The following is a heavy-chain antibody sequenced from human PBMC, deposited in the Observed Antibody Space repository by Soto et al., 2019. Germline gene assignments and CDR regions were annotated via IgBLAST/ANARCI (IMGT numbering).Heavy chain of an antibody. J-gene: IGHJ4*02. V-gene: IGHV4-61*01. D-gene: IGHD5-18*01. CDR1: GGSVTSGNYY. Sequence: PSETLSLTCTVSGGSVTSGNYYWSSIRQPPGRGLEYIGDIYYSGSTKYNPSLKSRVTMSVDTSKNQFSLKLNSVTAADTAVYYCARVAAMSTSTSLIDYWGQGTLVTVSS. CDR3: ARVAAMSTSTSLIDY. CDR2: IYYSGST.